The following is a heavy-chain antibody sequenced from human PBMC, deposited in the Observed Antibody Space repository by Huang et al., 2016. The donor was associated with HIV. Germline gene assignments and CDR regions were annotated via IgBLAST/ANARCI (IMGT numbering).Heavy chain of an antibody. J-gene: IGHJ3*02. CDR1: EVSLSTGGVV. CDR2: IYWNDDK. V-gene: IGHV2-5*01. Sequence: ITLKESGPTLVKPTQTLTPTCTVSEVSLSTGGVVVGWIRQPPGKAREWLALIYWNDDKRYSPSLRRGHTITRDTTKNQVALRMADVEHVEKATYHCAQAIRINFAENIVVSGVDAFDIWGQGAMVTVSS. CDR3: AQAIRINFAENIVVSGVDAFDI. D-gene: IGHD3-16*01.